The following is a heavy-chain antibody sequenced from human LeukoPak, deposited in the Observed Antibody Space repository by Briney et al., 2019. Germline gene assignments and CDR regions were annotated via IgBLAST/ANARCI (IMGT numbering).Heavy chain of an antibody. CDR2: ISAYNGNT. Sequence: ASVKVSCKASGYTFTSYGISWVRQAPGQGLEWMGWISAYNGNTNYAQKLQGRVTMTTDTSTSTAYMELRSLRSDDTAVYYCARGRETYYYDSSATREFDYWGQGTLVTVSS. D-gene: IGHD3-22*01. CDR1: GYTFTSYG. CDR3: ARGRETYYYDSSATREFDY. J-gene: IGHJ4*02. V-gene: IGHV1-18*01.